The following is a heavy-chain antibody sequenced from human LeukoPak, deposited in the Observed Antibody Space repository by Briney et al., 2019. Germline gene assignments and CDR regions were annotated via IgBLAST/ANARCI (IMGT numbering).Heavy chain of an antibody. CDR2: INHSGST. J-gene: IGHJ6*03. CDR1: GGSFSGYY. Sequence: PSETLSLTCAVYGGSFSGYYWSWIRQPPGKGLEWIGEINHSGSTNYNPSLKSRVTISVDTSKNQFSLKLSSVTAADTAVYYCARTQSYYYYYYMDVWGKGTTVTVSS. CDR3: ARTQSYYYYYYMDV. D-gene: IGHD1-1*01. V-gene: IGHV4-34*01.